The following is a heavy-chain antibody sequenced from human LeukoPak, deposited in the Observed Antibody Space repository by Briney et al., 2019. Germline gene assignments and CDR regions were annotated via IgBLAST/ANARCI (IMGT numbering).Heavy chain of an antibody. CDR1: GFTFSSYG. CDR2: IRYDGSNK. Sequence: PGGSLRLSCAASGFTFSSYGMHWVRQAPGKGLEWVAFIRYDGSNKYYADSVKGRFTISRDNSKNTLYLQMNSLRAEDTAVYYCARDGAQAVAGPYYFDYWGQGTLVTVSS. D-gene: IGHD6-19*01. J-gene: IGHJ4*02. CDR3: ARDGAQAVAGPYYFDY. V-gene: IGHV3-30*02.